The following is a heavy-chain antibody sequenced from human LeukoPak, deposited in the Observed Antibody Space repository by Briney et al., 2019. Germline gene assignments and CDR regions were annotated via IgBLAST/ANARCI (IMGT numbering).Heavy chain of an antibody. CDR3: ARDLAYSSSSARGY. D-gene: IGHD6-6*01. J-gene: IGHJ4*02. CDR2: ISAYNGNT. V-gene: IGHV1-18*01. Sequence: ASVKVSCKASGYTFTSYDINWVRQATGQGLEWMGWISAYNGNTNYAQKLQGRVTMTTDTSTSTAYMELRSLRSDDTAVYYCARDLAYSSSSARGYWGQGTLVTVSS. CDR1: GYTFTSYD.